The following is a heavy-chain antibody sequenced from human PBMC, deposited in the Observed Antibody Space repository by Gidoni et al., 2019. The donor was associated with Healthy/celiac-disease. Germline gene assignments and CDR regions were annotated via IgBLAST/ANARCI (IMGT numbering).Heavy chain of an antibody. Sequence: QVQLVESGGGVVQPGRFLRLSCAAPGFTLMPHAMHCARQAPGKGLEWVAVISYDGSNKYYADSVKGRFTISRDNSKNTLYLQMNSLRAEDTAVYYCARDPRYCSSTSCYARSSYFDYWGQGTLVTVSS. J-gene: IGHJ4*02. CDR2: ISYDGSNK. D-gene: IGHD2-2*01. CDR1: GFTLMPHA. V-gene: IGHV3-30-3*01. CDR3: ARDPRYCSSTSCYARSSYFDY.